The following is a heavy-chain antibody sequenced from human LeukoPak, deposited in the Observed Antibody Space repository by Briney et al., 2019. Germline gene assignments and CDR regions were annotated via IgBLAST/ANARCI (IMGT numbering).Heavy chain of an antibody. J-gene: IGHJ6*04. D-gene: IGHD2-2*03. V-gene: IGHV3-20*04. CDR2: INWNGGST. CDR1: GFTFDDYG. CDR3: ARARGYCSSTSCYLGGMDV. Sequence: GRSLRLSCAASGFTFDDYGMSWVRQAPGKGLEWVSGINWNGGSTGYADSVKGRFTISRDNAKNSLYLQMNSLRAEDTALYYCARARGYCSSTSCYLGGMDVWGKGTTVTVSS.